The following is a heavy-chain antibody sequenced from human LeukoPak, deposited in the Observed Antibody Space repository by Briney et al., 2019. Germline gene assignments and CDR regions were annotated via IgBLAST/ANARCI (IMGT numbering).Heavy chain of an antibody. CDR3: AKDRLGINDAFDI. Sequence: ASVQVSCKASGYXFTNHGISWVRQAPGQGHEWLAGINTYNGDTIYAQKLQGRVTMSIDTSTATAYLELRSLRSDDTAVYYCAKDRLGINDAFDIWGQGTKITVSS. V-gene: IGHV1-18*01. D-gene: IGHD6-19*01. J-gene: IGHJ3*02. CDR2: INTYNGDT. CDR1: GYXFTNHG.